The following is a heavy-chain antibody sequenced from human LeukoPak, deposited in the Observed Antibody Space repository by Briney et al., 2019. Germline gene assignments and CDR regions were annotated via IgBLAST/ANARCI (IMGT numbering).Heavy chain of an antibody. CDR3: ARAHPGTRSKWLLRYFDWQHNDYYFDY. J-gene: IGHJ4*02. Sequence: GGSLRLSCAASGFTFSSYSMNWVRQAPGKGLEWVSSISSSSSYIYYADSVKGRFTISRDNAKNSLYLQMNSLRAEDTAVYYCARAHPGTRSKWLLRYFDWQHNDYYFDYWGQGTLVTVSS. CDR1: GFTFSSYS. D-gene: IGHD3-9*01. CDR2: ISSSSSYI. V-gene: IGHV3-21*01.